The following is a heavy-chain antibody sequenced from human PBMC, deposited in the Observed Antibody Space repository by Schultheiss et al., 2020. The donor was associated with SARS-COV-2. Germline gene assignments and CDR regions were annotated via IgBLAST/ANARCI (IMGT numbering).Heavy chain of an antibody. CDR1: GFTFSDYS. J-gene: IGHJ3*01. V-gene: IGHV3-23*01. CDR2: VGGADTSDA. CDR3: VREIPAFDL. D-gene: IGHD2-21*01. Sequence: GESLKISCAGSGFTFSDYSISWVRQAPGKGLEWVSVVGGADTSDALYAESVQGRFTISRDNYKSTVSLQMSRLRVEDTARYYCVREIPAFDLWGQGTMVTVSS.